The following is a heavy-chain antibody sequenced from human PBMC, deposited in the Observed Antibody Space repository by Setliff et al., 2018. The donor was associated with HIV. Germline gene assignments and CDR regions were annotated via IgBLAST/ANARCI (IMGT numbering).Heavy chain of an antibody. CDR3: AREDGEYTSSPRWFDP. CDR1: GDSISSGYYY. CDR2: IYSRGGT. D-gene: IGHD6-13*01. J-gene: IGHJ5*02. V-gene: IGHV4-61*09. Sequence: SETLSLTCSVSGDSISSGYYYWSWIRQPAGKGLEWIGHIYSRGGTNYNPSLKTRVTISVDTSKNQFSLKVSSVNAPDTAVYFCAREDGEYTSSPRWFDPWGQGTQVTVSS.